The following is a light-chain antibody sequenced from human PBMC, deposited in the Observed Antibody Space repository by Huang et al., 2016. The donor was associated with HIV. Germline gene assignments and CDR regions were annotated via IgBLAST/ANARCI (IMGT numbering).Light chain of an antibody. CDR1: ESISSN. J-gene: IGKJ5*01. CDR2: DAS. V-gene: IGKV3-15*01. Sequence: EIVMTQSPVTLSVSPGERVTLSCRATESISSNLAWYQQNSGQPPRLLIYDASTRATGTPARVSGSGSGTEFTLTIDSLQSGDFAVYYCQQYNNWPPITFGQGTRLDIK. CDR3: QQYNNWPPIT.